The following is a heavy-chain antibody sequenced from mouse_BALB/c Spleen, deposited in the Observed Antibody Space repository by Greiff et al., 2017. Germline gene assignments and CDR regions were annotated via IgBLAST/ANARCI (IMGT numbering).Heavy chain of an antibody. D-gene: IGHD1-1*01. J-gene: IGHJ2*01. V-gene: IGHV1-54*01. CDR1: GYAFTNYL. CDR3: ARRDYGSSLDY. Sequence: VKLQESGAELVRPGTSVKVSCKASGYAFTNYLIEWVKQRPGQGLEWIGVINPGSGGTNYNEKFKGKATLTADKSSSTAYMQLSSLTSDDSAVYFCARRDYGSSLDYWGQGTTLTVSS. CDR2: INPGSGGT.